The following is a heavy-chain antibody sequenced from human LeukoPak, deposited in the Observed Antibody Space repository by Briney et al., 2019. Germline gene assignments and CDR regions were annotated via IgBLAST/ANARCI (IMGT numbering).Heavy chain of an antibody. CDR2: ISAYSGNT. CDR3: AREKSYYGSGSSVPRAFDI. J-gene: IGHJ3*02. D-gene: IGHD3-10*01. Sequence: ASVKVSCKASGYTFTSYGISWVRQAPGQGLEWMGWISAYSGNTNYAQKLQGRVTMTTDTSTSTAYMELRSLRSDDTAVYYCAREKSYYGSGSSVPRAFDIWGQGTMVTVSS. V-gene: IGHV1-18*04. CDR1: GYTFTSYG.